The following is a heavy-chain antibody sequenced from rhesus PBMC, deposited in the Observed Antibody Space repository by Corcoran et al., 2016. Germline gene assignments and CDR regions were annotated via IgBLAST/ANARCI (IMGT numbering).Heavy chain of an antibody. CDR1: GFSLTTSGMG. V-gene: IGHV2-152*01. Sequence: QVTLKESGPALVNPPQTLPLTCTFSGFSLTTSGMGVGWIRQPPGTALEWLALIYWDDDKRTNPSMKSRLTGSKDTSKNQVVLTMTNMDPMDTATYYCARRPVTTTFDYWGQGVLVTVSS. CDR3: ARRPVTTTFDY. J-gene: IGHJ4*01. CDR2: IYWDDDK. D-gene: IGHD4-29*01.